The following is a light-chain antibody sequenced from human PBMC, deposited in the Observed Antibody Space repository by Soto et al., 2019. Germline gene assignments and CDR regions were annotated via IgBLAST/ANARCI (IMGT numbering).Light chain of an antibody. J-gene: IGLJ2*01. CDR3: SSYTSIGTVV. V-gene: IGLV2-14*01. CDR1: SSDVGGYNY. CDR2: EVS. Sequence: QSALPQPASVSGSPGQSITISCTGTSSDVGGYNYVSWYQQHSGKAPKLMIYEVSKWPSGVSSRFSGSKSGNTAALTISGLQAEDEADYYCSSYTSIGTVVFGGGTKLTVL.